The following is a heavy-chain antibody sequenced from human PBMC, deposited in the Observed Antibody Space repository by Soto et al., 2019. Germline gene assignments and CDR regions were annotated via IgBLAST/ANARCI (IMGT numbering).Heavy chain of an antibody. D-gene: IGHD3-22*01. V-gene: IGHV1-18*01. CDR3: ARSRYYYDSSGYRYGTDV. CDR2: ISAYNGNT. J-gene: IGHJ6*02. Sequence: ASVKVSCKASGYTFTSYGISWVRQAPGQGLEWMGWISAYNGNTNYAQKLQGRVTMTTDTSTSTAHMELRSLRSDDTAVYYCARSRYYYDSSGYRYGTDVWGQGTTVTVSS. CDR1: GYTFTSYG.